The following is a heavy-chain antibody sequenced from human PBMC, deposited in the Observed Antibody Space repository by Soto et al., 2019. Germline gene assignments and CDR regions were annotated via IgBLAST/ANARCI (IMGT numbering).Heavy chain of an antibody. CDR2: IGSSGGTT. J-gene: IGHJ4*01. Sequence: GGSLRLSCAASGFTFSNYAMSWVRQAPGKGLEWVSGIGSSGGTTHLADSVKGRFTISRDNSKNTLYLQMSGLRADDTAVYYCAKRLSYYFDSWGHGTLVTVSS. D-gene: IGHD3-16*02. V-gene: IGHV3-23*01. CDR1: GFTFSNYA. CDR3: AKRLSYYFDS.